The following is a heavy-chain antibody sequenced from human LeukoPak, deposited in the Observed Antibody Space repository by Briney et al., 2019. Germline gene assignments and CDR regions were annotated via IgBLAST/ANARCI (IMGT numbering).Heavy chain of an antibody. J-gene: IGHJ4*02. CDR3: ARVYGPVDY. D-gene: IGHD2-8*01. CDR2: INYSGYK. Sequence: PSETLSLTCIISDDSISSSTYYWGWIRQPPGKGLEWIGSINYSGYKYDNPSLKSRVTISGDASKNQFSLKLSSVTAADTAVYYCARVYGPVDYWGQGTLVTVSS. V-gene: IGHV4-39*07. CDR1: DDSISSSTYY.